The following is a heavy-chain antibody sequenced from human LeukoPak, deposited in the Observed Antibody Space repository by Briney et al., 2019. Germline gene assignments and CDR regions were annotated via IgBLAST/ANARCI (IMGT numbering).Heavy chain of an antibody. CDR3: ARGEYGSSSWFDP. J-gene: IGHJ5*02. D-gene: IGHD3-10*01. CDR2: IYSGGST. V-gene: IGHV3-53*01. Sequence: GGSLRLSCAASGFTVSSNSMSWVRQAPGKGLEWVSVIYSGGSTYYADSVKGRFTISRDNSKNTLYLQMNSLRAEDTAVYYCARGEYGSSSWFDPWGQGTLVTVSS. CDR1: GFTVSSNS.